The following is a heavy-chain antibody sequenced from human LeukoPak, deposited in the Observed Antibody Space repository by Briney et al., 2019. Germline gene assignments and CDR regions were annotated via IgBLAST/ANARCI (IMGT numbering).Heavy chain of an antibody. CDR3: ARGWGPAYCGGDCHRHFDY. J-gene: IGHJ4*02. CDR2: MYNSGTT. D-gene: IGHD2-21*02. V-gene: IGHV4-30-4*07. CDR1: GDSISSGGYS. Sequence: SQTLSLTCVVSGDSISSGGYSWNWIRQPPGKGLEWIGYMYNSGTTSYNPSLKSRVTMSVDTSKNQFSLKLISVTAADTALYYCARGWGPAYCGGDCHRHFDYWGQGTLVTVSS.